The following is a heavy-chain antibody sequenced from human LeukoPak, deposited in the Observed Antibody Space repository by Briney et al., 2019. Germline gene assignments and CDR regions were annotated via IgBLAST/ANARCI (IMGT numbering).Heavy chain of an antibody. CDR2: LSGSGSGT. Sequence: GGSLRLSYAASGFTFSSYAMSWVRQAPGKGLDWVSSLSGSGSGTYYADSVKGRFTISRDNSKNTLYLQMSSLRAEDTAVYYCAKPSRGWYPFDYWGQGTLVTVSS. J-gene: IGHJ4*02. CDR3: AKPSRGWYPFDY. D-gene: IGHD6-19*01. CDR1: GFTFSSYA. V-gene: IGHV3-23*01.